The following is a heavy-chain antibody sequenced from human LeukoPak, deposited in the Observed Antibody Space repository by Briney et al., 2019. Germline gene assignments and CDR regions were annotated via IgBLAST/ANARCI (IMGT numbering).Heavy chain of an antibody. Sequence: GGSLRLSCAASGFTFSSYWMHWVRQAPGKGLVWVSRVNSDGTGTTYADPVEGRFTISRDNAKNTVYLQMNSLRAEDTAIYYCTRTLIVATSPYMDVWGKGTTVTVSS. CDR2: VNSDGTGT. J-gene: IGHJ6*03. V-gene: IGHV3-74*01. CDR1: GFTFSSYW. CDR3: TRTLIVATSPYMDV. D-gene: IGHD5-12*01.